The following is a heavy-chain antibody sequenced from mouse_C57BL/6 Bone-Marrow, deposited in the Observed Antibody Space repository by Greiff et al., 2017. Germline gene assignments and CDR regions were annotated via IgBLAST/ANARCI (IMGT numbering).Heavy chain of an antibody. CDR1: GFTFSDYG. CDR2: LSSGSSTI. J-gene: IGHJ2*01. Sequence: EVKLVESGGGLVKPGGSLKLSCAASGFTFSDYGMHWVRQAPEKGLEWVAYLSSGSSTIYYADTVKGRFTISRDNAKNTLFLQMTSRRSEDTAVYYCARRKGLDYWGQGTTLTVSS. CDR3: ARRKGLDY. V-gene: IGHV5-17*01.